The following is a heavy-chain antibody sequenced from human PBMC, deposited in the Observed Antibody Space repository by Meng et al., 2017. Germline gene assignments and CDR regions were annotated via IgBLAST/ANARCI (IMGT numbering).Heavy chain of an antibody. J-gene: IGHJ4*02. Sequence: EQRQPSGPGRVKPPQTLSLPCASSGASVSSNSAAWNWIRQSPSRGLEWLGRTYYRSKWYNEYTVSVKSRITINPDTSKNQFFLQLNSVTPEDTAVYYCARAYCSGGSCEFDYWGQGTLVTVSS. CDR3: ARAYCSGGSCEFDY. V-gene: IGHV6-1*01. CDR2: TYYRSKWYN. CDR1: GASVSSNSAA. D-gene: IGHD2-15*01.